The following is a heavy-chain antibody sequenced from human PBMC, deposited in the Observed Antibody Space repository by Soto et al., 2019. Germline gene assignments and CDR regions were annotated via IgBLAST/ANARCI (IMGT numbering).Heavy chain of an antibody. D-gene: IGHD6-6*01. Sequence: GASVKVSCKASGYTFTGYYMHWVRQAPGQGLEWMGWINPNSGGTNYAQKFQGRVTMTRNTSISTAYMELSSLRSEDTAVYYCARETAALYYYYGMDVWGQGTTVTVSS. CDR3: ARETAALYYYYGMDV. CDR2: INPNSGGT. V-gene: IGHV1-2*02. J-gene: IGHJ6*02. CDR1: GYTFTGYY.